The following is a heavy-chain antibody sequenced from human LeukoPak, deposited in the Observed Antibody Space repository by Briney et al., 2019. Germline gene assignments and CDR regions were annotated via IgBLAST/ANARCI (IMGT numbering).Heavy chain of an antibody. V-gene: IGHV4-39*07. CDR2: INHSGST. J-gene: IGHJ4*02. Sequence: PSETLSLTCTVSGDSISSISYYWGWIRQPPGKGLEWIGEINHSGSTNYNPSLKSRVTISVDTSKNQFSLKLSSVTAADTAVYYCARGPLRFARLKTRLYDYWGQGTLVTVSS. D-gene: IGHD1/OR15-1a*01. CDR1: GDSISSISYY. CDR3: ARGPLRFARLKTRLYDY.